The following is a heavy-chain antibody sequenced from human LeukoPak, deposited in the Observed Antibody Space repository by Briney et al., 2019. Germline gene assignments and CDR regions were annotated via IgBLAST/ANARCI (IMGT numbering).Heavy chain of an antibody. Sequence: GGSLRLSCAASGFTFSSYSMNWVRQAPGKGLEWVSYISSSSSTIYYADSVKGRFTISRDNAKNSLYLQMNSLRAEDPAVYYCARAGPGGGWYIVWYFDLWGRGTLVTVSS. CDR3: ARAGPGGGWYIVWYFDL. CDR1: GFTFSSYS. CDR2: ISSSSSTI. V-gene: IGHV3-48*01. J-gene: IGHJ2*01. D-gene: IGHD6-19*01.